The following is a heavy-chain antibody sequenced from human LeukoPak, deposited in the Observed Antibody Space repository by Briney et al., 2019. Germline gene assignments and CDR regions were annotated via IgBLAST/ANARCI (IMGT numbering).Heavy chain of an antibody. V-gene: IGHV3-15*06. CDR3: TVDRLFFQF. CDR1: GFTPTIAW. J-gene: IGHJ4*02. Sequence: GGSLRPSCVGSGFTPTIAWVGWVRLTPEKGLEWLGRVKRETDGATINHAAPVKARFNISRADSRKKVFLQMSNLKIDDSAVYYCTVDRLFFQFWGQGSLVTVSS. CDR2: VKRETDGATI. D-gene: IGHD3-3*01.